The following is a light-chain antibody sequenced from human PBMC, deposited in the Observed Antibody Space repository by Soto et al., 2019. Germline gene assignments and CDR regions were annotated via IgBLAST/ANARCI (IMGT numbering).Light chain of an antibody. CDR3: SSHTISSTQV. CDR1: SSDIGRYNY. V-gene: IGLV2-14*01. CDR2: EVS. J-gene: IGLJ3*02. Sequence: QSALTQPASVSGSPGQSITISCTGTSSDIGRYNYVSWYQQHPGKVPKLMIYEVSNRPSGVSNRFSGSKSGNTASLTISGLQAEDEADYYCSSHTISSTQVFGGGTKLTVL.